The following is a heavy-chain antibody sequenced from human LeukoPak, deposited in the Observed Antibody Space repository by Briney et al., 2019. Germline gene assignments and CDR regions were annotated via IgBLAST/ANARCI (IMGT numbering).Heavy chain of an antibody. Sequence: GGSLRLSCAASGFTFNKYGMHWVRQAPGKGLEWVAVISNDGSHKNDADSVKGRFTISRDNSKNTLYLQMNSLRVEDTAVYYCAKEGSSSSWYYCGLDVWGQGTTVTVSS. V-gene: IGHV3-30*18. CDR1: GFTFNKYG. J-gene: IGHJ6*02. D-gene: IGHD6-6*01. CDR3: AKEGSSSSWYYCGLDV. CDR2: ISNDGSHK.